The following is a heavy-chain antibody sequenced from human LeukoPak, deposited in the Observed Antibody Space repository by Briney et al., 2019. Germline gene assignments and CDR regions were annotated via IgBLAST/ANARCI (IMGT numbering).Heavy chain of an antibody. V-gene: IGHV4-39*07. Sequence: SETLSLTCTVSGGSISSSSYYWGWIRQPPGKGLEWIGEIHHEGSTKYSPSLKSRVTISVDKSKNQFSLKLNSVTAADTAVYYCTAQGGWYIDYWGQGTLVTVSS. J-gene: IGHJ4*02. CDR1: GGSISSSSYY. CDR3: TAQGGWYIDY. D-gene: IGHD6-19*01. CDR2: IHHEGST.